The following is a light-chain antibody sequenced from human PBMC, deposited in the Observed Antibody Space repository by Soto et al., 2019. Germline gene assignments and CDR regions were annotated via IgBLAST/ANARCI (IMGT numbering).Light chain of an antibody. J-gene: IGKJ4*01. CDR1: QSIGTW. V-gene: IGKV1-5*01. CDR3: QQSNNWPLT. Sequence: DIQMTQSPSSLSASVGDRVTITCGASQSIGTWLAWYQQKPGKAPKLLIYAASSLQSGVPSRFSGSGSGTEFTLTICSLQSEDSAVYYCQQSNNWPLTFGGGTKVDIK. CDR2: AAS.